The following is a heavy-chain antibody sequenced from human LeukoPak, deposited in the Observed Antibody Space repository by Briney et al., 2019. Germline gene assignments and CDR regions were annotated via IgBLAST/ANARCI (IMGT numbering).Heavy chain of an antibody. V-gene: IGHV4-39*01. Sequence: SETLSLTCTVSGGSISRSRYSWGWIRQPPGKGLEWIGSIAYGGTTYYNPSLKSRVTISVDTSNNQLSLKLRSVTAADTALYFCARHGPQLFYCFDYWGREPLVPVS. CDR1: GGSISRSRYS. D-gene: IGHD2-2*01. CDR3: ARHGPQLFYCFDY. CDR2: IAYGGTT. J-gene: IGHJ4*02.